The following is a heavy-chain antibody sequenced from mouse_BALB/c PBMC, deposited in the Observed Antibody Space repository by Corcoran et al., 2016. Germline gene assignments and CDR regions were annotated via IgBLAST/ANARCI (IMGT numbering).Heavy chain of an antibody. J-gene: IGHJ1*01. CDR2: INPYNDGT. Sequence: EVQLQQSGPELVKPGASVKMSCKASGYTFTSYVMHWVKQKPGQGLEWIGYINPYNDGTKYNEKFKGKATLTSDKSSSTAYMELSRLTSEDSAVYYCAREGRRGYVDVWGAGTTVTVSS. CDR1: GYTFTSYV. CDR3: AREGRRGYVDV. V-gene: IGHV1S136*01.